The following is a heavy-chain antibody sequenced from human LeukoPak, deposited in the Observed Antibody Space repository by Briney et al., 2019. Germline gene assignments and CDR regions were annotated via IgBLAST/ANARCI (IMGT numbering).Heavy chain of an antibody. CDR2: IYHRGRT. CDR3: ARDETGDDFDY. D-gene: IGHD7-27*01. J-gene: IGHJ4*02. Sequence: PSETLSLTCAVSGGSISSSNWWTGVRQPPGKGLDWLGEIYHRGRTSYNPSLKSRVTISVDKSKNHFSLKLSSVTAADTAVYYCARDETGDDFDYWGQGTLVTVSS. V-gene: IGHV4-4*02. CDR1: GGSISSSNW.